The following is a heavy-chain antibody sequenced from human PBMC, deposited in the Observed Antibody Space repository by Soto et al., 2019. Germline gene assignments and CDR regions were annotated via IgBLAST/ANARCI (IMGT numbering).Heavy chain of an antibody. CDR1: GYSFTSYW. CDR2: IYPGDSDT. CDR3: ASSTVEMATIYYYYGMDV. J-gene: IGHJ6*02. D-gene: IGHD5-12*01. Sequence: GESLKISCKGSGYSFTSYWIGWVRQMPGKGLEWMGIIYPGDSDTRYSPSFQGQVTISADKSISTAYPQWSSLKASDTAMYYCASSTVEMATIYYYYGMDVWGQGTTVTVSS. V-gene: IGHV5-51*01.